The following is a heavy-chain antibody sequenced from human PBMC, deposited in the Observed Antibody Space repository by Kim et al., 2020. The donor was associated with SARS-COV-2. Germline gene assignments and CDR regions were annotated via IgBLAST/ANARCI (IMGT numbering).Heavy chain of an antibody. J-gene: IGHJ4*02. D-gene: IGHD2-2*01. CDR1: GFSFNNYA. Sequence: GGSLRLSCAASGFSFNNYAVSWVRQAPGKGLEWVSVISSAGGSTYVADSVKGRFTISRDNSKNMLYLQMNSLRAEDTAVYYCTRVSRVGSHFDYWGQGTLVTVSS. CDR2: ISSAGGST. CDR3: TRVSRVGSHFDY. V-gene: IGHV3-23*01.